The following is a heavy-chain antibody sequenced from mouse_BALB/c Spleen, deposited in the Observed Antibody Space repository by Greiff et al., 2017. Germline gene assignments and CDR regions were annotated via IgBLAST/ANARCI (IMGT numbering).Heavy chain of an antibody. V-gene: IGHV1-7*01. CDR2: INPSTGYT. D-gene: IGHD1-1*01. CDR3: ARGSTTYYYAMDY. CDR1: GYTFTSYW. Sequence: VQLQQSGAELAKPGASVKMSCKASGYTFTSYWMHWVKQRPGQGLEWIGYINPSTGYTEYNQKFKDKATLTADKSSSTAYMQLSSLTSEDSAVYYCARGSTTYYYAMDYWGQGTSVTVSS. J-gene: IGHJ4*01.